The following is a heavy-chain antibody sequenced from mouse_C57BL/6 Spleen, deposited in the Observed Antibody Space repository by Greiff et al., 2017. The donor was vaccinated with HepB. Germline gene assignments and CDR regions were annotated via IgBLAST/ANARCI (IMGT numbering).Heavy chain of an antibody. D-gene: IGHD1-1*02. CDR1: GFTFSDYG. J-gene: IGHJ4*01. CDR3: ARGVDGYAMDY. Sequence: EVKVVESGGGLVKPGGSLKLSCAASGFTFSDYGMHWVRQAPEKGLEWVAYISSGSSTIYYADTVKGRFTISRDNAKNTLFLQMTSLRSEDTAMYYCARGVDGYAMDYWGQGTSVTVSS. CDR2: ISSGSSTI. V-gene: IGHV5-17*01.